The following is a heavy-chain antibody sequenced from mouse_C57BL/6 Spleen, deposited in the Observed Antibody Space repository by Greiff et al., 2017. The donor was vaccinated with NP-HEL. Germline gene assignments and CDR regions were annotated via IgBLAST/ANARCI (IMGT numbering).Heavy chain of an antibody. V-gene: IGHV5-9-1*02. Sequence: EVKLMESGEGLVKPGGSLKLSCAASGFTFSSYAMSWVRQTPEKRLEWVAYISSGGDYIYYADTVKGRFTISRDNARNTLYLQMSSLKSEDTAMYYCTREDDYDGFAYWGQGTLVTVSA. CDR2: ISSGGDYI. D-gene: IGHD2-4*01. CDR1: GFTFSSYA. J-gene: IGHJ3*01. CDR3: TREDDYDGFAY.